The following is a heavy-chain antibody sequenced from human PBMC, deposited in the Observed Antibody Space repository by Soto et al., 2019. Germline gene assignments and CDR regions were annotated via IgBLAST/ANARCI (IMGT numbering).Heavy chain of an antibody. D-gene: IGHD2-15*01. CDR1: GFTFSGSA. J-gene: IGHJ5*02. Sequence: EVQLVESGGGLVQPGGSLKLSCAASGFTFSGSALHWVRQASGKGLEWVGHIRNKANSYATAYAASVKGRFTISRDDSKNTAYLQMNSLKTEDTAVYYCTSHSPEDMIRTWGQGTLVTVSS. CDR3: TSHSPEDMIRT. V-gene: IGHV3-73*02. CDR2: IRNKANSYAT.